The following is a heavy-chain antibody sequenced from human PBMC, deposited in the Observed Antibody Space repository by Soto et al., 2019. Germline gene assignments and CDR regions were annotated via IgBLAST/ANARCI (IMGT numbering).Heavy chain of an antibody. J-gene: IGHJ6*02. Sequence: SETLSLTCTVSGGSISSGGYYWSWIRQHPGKGLEWVGYIYYSGSTYYNPSLKSRVTISVDTSKKQLSLRLRSVTATDTAVYYCTRAPPAGRPHYYGVDVWGQGTTVTVSS. CDR2: IYYSGST. CDR3: TRAPPAGRPHYYGVDV. V-gene: IGHV4-31*03. D-gene: IGHD6-6*01. CDR1: GGSISSGGYY.